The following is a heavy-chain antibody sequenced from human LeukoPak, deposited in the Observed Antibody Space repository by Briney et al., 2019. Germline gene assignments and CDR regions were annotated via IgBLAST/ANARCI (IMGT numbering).Heavy chain of an antibody. D-gene: IGHD6-19*01. CDR3: ARAYSSGWYLPSEYYFDY. CDR1: GFSLSTARMG. V-gene: IGHV2-26*01. J-gene: IGHJ4*02. CDR2: IFSNDEK. Sequence: SGPTLLKPTETLTLTCTVSGFSLSTARMGVSWIRQPPGKALEWLSHIFSNDEKSYSTSLKSRLTISKDTSKSQVVLTMTNMDPVDTATYYCARAYSSGWYLPSEYYFDYWGQGTLVTVSS.